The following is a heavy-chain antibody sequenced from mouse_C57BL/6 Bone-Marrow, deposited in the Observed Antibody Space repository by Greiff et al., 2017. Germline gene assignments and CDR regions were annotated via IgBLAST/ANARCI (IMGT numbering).Heavy chain of an antibody. CDR1: GFSFNAYA. V-gene: IGHV10-1*01. J-gene: IGHJ2*01. CDR2: IRSKSNNYAT. CDR3: VRQCYGSSYFDY. Sequence: EVMLVESGGGLVQPKGSLKLSCAASGFSFNAYAMNWVRQAPGKGLEWVARIRSKSNNYATYYADSVKDRFTISRDDSESMLYLQMNNLKTEDTAMYYCVRQCYGSSYFDYWGQGTTLTVSS. D-gene: IGHD1-1*01.